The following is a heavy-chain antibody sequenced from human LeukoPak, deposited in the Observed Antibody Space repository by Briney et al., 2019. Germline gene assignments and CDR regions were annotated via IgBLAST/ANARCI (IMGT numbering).Heavy chain of an antibody. CDR3: AKPTNPGYSSSWLFDY. CDR1: GFTFSSYG. D-gene: IGHD6-13*01. V-gene: IGHV3-30*18. Sequence: GGSLRLSCAASGFTFSSYGMHWVRQAPGKGLEWVAVISYDGSNKYYADPVKGRFTISRDNSKNTLYLQMNSLRAEDTAVYYCAKPTNPGYSSSWLFDYWGQGTLVTVSS. CDR2: ISYDGSNK. J-gene: IGHJ4*02.